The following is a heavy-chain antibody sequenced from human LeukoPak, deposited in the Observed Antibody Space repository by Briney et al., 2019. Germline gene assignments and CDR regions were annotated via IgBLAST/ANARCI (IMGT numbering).Heavy chain of an antibody. J-gene: IGHJ4*02. Sequence: GGSLRLSCVASGLPIADFAMHWVRQAPGKGLEWVSLISGDGVSISYADSVKGRFSISRDNSKNSLYLEMNSLRTEDAAMYYCAKESGKFDYWGQGTLVAVSS. V-gene: IGHV3-43*02. CDR3: AKESGKFDY. CDR1: GLPIADFA. CDR2: ISGDGVSI.